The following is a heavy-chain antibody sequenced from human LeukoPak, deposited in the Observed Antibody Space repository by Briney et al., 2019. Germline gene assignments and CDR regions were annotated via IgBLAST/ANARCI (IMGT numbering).Heavy chain of an antibody. Sequence: PGGSLRLSCAASGFTFSSYSMNWVRQAPGKGLEWVSSISSSSSYIYYADSVKGRFTISRDNSKNTLYLQMNSLRAEDTAVYYCAKEGDSSGYLYYFDYWGQGTLVTVSS. CDR3: AKEGDSSGYLYYFDY. D-gene: IGHD3-22*01. J-gene: IGHJ4*02. CDR2: ISSSSSYI. CDR1: GFTFSSYS. V-gene: IGHV3-21*04.